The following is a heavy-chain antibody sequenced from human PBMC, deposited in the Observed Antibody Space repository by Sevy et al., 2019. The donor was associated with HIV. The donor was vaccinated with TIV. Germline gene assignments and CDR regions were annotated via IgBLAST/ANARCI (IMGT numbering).Heavy chain of an antibody. V-gene: IGHV1-8*01. D-gene: IGHD1-26*01. CDR3: ARGFDGWDTSPGGLDV. Sequence: ASVKVSCRASGYTFTTYDISWVRQATGQGLEWMGWMNPNNGNKGYAQKFQDRLTLTRDTSISTAYLELSSLRSDDTALYYCARGFDGWDTSPGGLDVWGQGTTVTVSS. J-gene: IGHJ6*02. CDR2: MNPNNGNK. CDR1: GYTFTTYD.